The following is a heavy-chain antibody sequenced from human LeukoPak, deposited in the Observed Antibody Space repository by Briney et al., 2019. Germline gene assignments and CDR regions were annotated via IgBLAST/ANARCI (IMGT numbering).Heavy chain of an antibody. D-gene: IGHD7-27*01. CDR3: ARVSWGTFDY. V-gene: IGHV3-66*01. CDR1: GFTVSSNY. CDR2: IYSGGST. Sequence: QTGGSLRLSCAASGFTVSSNYMSWVRQAPGKGLEWVSVIYSGGSTYYADSVKGRFTISRDNSKNTLYLQMNSLRAEDTAVYYCARVSWGTFDYWGQGTLVTVSS. J-gene: IGHJ4*02.